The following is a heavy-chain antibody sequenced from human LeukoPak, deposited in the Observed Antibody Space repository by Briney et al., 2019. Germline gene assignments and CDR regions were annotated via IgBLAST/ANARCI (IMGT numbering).Heavy chain of an antibody. CDR1: GFTFSSYA. Sequence: GGSLRLSCAASGFTFSSYAMSWVRQAPGKGLEWVSAISGSGGSTYYADSVKGRFTISRDNSKNTLYLQMNSLRAEDTAVYYGAKANSGSYKGWFDPWGQGTLVTVSS. CDR3: AKANSGSYKGWFDP. CDR2: ISGSGGST. V-gene: IGHV3-23*01. D-gene: IGHD1-26*01. J-gene: IGHJ5*02.